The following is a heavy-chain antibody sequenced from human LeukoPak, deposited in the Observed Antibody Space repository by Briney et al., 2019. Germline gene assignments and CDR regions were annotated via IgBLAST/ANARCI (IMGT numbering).Heavy chain of an antibody. D-gene: IGHD2-15*01. J-gene: IGHJ4*02. Sequence: ASVKVSCKASGYTFTNYGINWVRHAPGQGLEWMGWISAYNGNTNYAQNFQGRVTMTTDTSTSTAYMELRSLRSDDTAVYCCARGDSGLDYWGQGTLVTVSS. V-gene: IGHV1-18*01. CDR1: GYTFTNYG. CDR3: ARGDSGLDY. CDR2: ISAYNGNT.